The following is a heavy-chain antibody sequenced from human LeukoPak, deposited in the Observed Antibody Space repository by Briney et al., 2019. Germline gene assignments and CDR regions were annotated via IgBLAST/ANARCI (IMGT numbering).Heavy chain of an antibody. Sequence: APGKLSCKLSGNTLSELSINCGRQGPETGRKWMGGVDIEEGEIMNAQKYQGRVTMTADTSTDTAYMEVSSLRSEDTAVYYCVSVGDSDAMDVWGQGTTVIVSS. V-gene: IGHV1-24*01. D-gene: IGHD3-16*01. CDR3: VSVGDSDAMDV. J-gene: IGHJ6*02. CDR2: VDIEEGEI. CDR1: GNTLSELS.